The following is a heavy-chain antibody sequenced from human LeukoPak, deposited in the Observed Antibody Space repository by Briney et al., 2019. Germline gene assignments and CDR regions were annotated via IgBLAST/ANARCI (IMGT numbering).Heavy chain of an antibody. J-gene: IGHJ4*02. CDR1: GGSFSDYY. CDR2: ISSSGSTI. Sequence: LSLTCAVYGGSFSDYYMSWIRQAPGKGLEWVSYISSSGSTIYYADSVKGRFTISRDNAKNSLYLQMNSLRAEDTAVYYCARSMVRGVIIPYYFDYWGQGTLVTVSS. V-gene: IGHV3-11*01. CDR3: ARSMVRGVIIPYYFDY. D-gene: IGHD3-10*01.